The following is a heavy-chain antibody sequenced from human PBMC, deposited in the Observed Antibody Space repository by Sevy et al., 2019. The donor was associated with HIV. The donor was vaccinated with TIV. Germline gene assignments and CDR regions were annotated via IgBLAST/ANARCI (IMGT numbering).Heavy chain of an antibody. J-gene: IGHJ3*02. CDR3: AREGAIAYCGGDCYLRPYDAFDI. CDR2: IKQDGSEK. D-gene: IGHD2-21*02. Sequence: GGSLRLSCAASGFTFSSYWMSWVRQAPGKGLEWVANIKQDGSEKYYVDSVKGRFTISRDNAKNSLYLQMNSLRAEDTAVYYCAREGAIAYCGGDCYLRPYDAFDIWGQGTMVTVSS. V-gene: IGHV3-7*01. CDR1: GFTFSSYW.